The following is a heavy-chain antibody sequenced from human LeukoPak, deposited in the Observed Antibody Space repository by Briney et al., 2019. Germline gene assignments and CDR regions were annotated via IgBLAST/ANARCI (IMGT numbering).Heavy chain of an antibody. J-gene: IGHJ3*02. CDR3: ARIRDGYNDAYDI. CDR1: GFTFTNYY. D-gene: IGHD5-24*01. CDR2: INPGGGNT. Sequence: ASLKVSCKASGFTFTNYYIHSVRQDPGQGREWMGLINPGGGNTNYAQNFQGRVTMTRDTSTSTIYMELSSLRSEDTAIYYCARIRDGYNDAYDIWGQGTVVTVPS. V-gene: IGHV1-46*01.